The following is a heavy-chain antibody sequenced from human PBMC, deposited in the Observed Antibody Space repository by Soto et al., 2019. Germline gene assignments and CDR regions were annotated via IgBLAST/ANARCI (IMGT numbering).Heavy chain of an antibody. Sequence: QVQLVQSGAEVKKPGSSVKVSCKASGGTFSSYTISWVRQAPGQGLEWMGRIIPILGIANYAQKFQGRVXIXEDKSTSTAYMELSSLRSEDTAVYYCARGGREGIDYWGQGTLVTVSS. CDR2: IIPILGIA. V-gene: IGHV1-69*02. D-gene: IGHD3-10*01. CDR1: GGTFSSYT. CDR3: ARGGREGIDY. J-gene: IGHJ4*02.